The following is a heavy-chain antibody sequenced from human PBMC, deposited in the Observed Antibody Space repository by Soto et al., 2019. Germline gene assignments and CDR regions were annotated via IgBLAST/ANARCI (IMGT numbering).Heavy chain of an antibody. V-gene: IGHV3-7*01. CDR3: ARGRGCSTGCHNFDY. J-gene: IGHJ4*02. D-gene: IGHD2-2*01. CDR1: GFTFSSYW. CDR2: IKQDGSEK. Sequence: EVQLVESGGGLVQPGGSLRLSCAASGFTFSSYWMSWVRQAPGKGMEWVANIKQDGSEKYYVDSVKGRFTISRDNAKNSLYLQMNSLRAEDTAVYYCARGRGCSTGCHNFDYWDQGTLGTVSS.